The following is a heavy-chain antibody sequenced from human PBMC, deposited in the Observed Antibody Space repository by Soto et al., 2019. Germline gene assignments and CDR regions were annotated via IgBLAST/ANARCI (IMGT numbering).Heavy chain of an antibody. CDR3: ARGWSGLVIIRFDP. V-gene: IGHV4-34*01. J-gene: IGHJ5*02. CDR2: VSHSGST. D-gene: IGHD3-10*01. Sequence: SETLSLTCAVYGGSFSGYYWSWIRRPPGKGLEWIGEVSHSGSTNYNPSLKSRVTISVDTSKNQFSLKLSSVTAADTAVYYCARGWSGLVIIRFDPWGQGTLVTVSS. CDR1: GGSFSGYY.